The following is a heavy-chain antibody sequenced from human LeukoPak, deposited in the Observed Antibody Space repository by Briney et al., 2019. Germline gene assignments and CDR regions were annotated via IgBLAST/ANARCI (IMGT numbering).Heavy chain of an antibody. CDR3: AKDGGGSLEWLPPMDV. CDR1: GFTFSSHA. CDR2: IIANGGST. J-gene: IGHJ6*02. Sequence: PGGSLRLSCAASGFTFSSHAMGWVRQAPGKGLEWVSSIIANGGSTCYGDSVKGRFTISRDNSKNTLYLQMNSLRAEDTAVYYCAKDGGGSLEWLPPMDVWGQGTMVTVS. D-gene: IGHD3-3*01. V-gene: IGHV3-23*01.